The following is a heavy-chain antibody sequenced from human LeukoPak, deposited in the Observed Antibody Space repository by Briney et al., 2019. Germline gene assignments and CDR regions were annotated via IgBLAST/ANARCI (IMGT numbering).Heavy chain of an antibody. CDR3: ARGGELTYYYSYFGMDV. CDR1: GFTFINYD. D-gene: IGHD1-26*01. J-gene: IGHJ6*02. CDR2: MTPNNAHT. Sequence: GASVKVSCKASGFTFINYDVHWVRQATGQGLEWMGWMTPNNAHTAYAQKFQGRVTITRNTSISTAYMELSSLRSEDTAVYYCARGGELTYYYSYFGMDVWGQGTTVTVSS. V-gene: IGHV1-8*03.